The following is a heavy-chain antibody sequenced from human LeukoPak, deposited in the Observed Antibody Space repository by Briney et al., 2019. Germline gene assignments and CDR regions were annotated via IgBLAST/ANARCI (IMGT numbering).Heavy chain of an antibody. Sequence: GGSLRLSCAASGFTFDDYGMSWVRQAPGKGLKWVSGINWNGGSTGYADSVKGRFTISRDNAKNSLYLQMNSLRAEDTALYHCARSSGNYYYYGMDVWGQGTTVTVSS. V-gene: IGHV3-20*01. CDR2: INWNGGST. CDR1: GFTFDDYG. J-gene: IGHJ6*02. CDR3: ARSSGNYYYYGMDV.